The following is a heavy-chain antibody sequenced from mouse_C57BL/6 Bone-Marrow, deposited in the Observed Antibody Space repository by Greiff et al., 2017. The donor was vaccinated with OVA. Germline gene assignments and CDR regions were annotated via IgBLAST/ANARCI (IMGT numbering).Heavy chain of an antibody. Sequence: QVQLKQSGAELASPGASVTLSCKASGYTFTDHIMNWVKKRPGQGLEWIGRIYPVSGETNYNQKFMGKATFSVDRSSSTVYMVLNSLTSEDPAVYYCGTHYDYDGRAAWFAYWGQGTLVTVSA. J-gene: IGHJ3*01. CDR1: GYTFTDHI. CDR3: GTHYDYDGRAAWFAY. CDR2: IYPVSGET. D-gene: IGHD2-4*01. V-gene: IGHV1-11*01.